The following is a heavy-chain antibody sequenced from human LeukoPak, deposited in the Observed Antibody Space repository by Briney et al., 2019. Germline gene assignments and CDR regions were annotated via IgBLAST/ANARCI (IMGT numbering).Heavy chain of an antibody. V-gene: IGHV3-7*01. CDR2: INPDGSEK. Sequence: PGGSLRPSCAVSGFTFSSDWMIWVRQAQGKGLEWVANINPDGSEKNYVDPVRGRFTISRDNAKTSLYLQMNTLRAEDTAVYYCARHLSGVTGYTYGRGIDYWGQGTLVTVSS. J-gene: IGHJ4*02. CDR3: ARHLSGVTGYTYGRGIDY. CDR1: GFTFSSDW. D-gene: IGHD5-18*01.